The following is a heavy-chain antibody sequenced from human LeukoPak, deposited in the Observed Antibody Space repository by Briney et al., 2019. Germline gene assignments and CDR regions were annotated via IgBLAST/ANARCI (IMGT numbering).Heavy chain of an antibody. D-gene: IGHD4-17*01. J-gene: IGHJ6*02. CDR1: GYTFTSYG. Sequence: GASVKVSCKASGYTFTSYGISWVRQAPGQGLEWMGWIGAYNGNTNYAQKLQGRVTMTTDTSTSTAYMELRSLRSDDTAVYYCARDRVTTHSYYYGMDVWGQGTTVTVSS. CDR3: ARDRVTTHSYYYGMDV. V-gene: IGHV1-18*01. CDR2: IGAYNGNT.